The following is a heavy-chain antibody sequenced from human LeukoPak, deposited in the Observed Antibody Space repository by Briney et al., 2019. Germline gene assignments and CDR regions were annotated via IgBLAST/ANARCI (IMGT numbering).Heavy chain of an antibody. CDR3: ATDPPTGYCSGGSCYYY. CDR2: FDPEDGET. Sequence: ASVKVSCKVSGYTLTELSMHWVRQAPGKGLEWMGGFDPEDGETIYAQKFQGRVTMTEDTSTDTAYMELGSLRSEDTAVYYCATDPPTGYCSGGSCYYYWGQGTLVTVSS. D-gene: IGHD2-15*01. J-gene: IGHJ4*02. V-gene: IGHV1-24*01. CDR1: GYTLTELS.